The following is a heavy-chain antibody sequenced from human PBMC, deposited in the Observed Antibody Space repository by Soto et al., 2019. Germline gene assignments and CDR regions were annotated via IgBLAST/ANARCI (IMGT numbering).Heavy chain of an antibody. V-gene: IGHV3-48*03. J-gene: IGHJ6*02. D-gene: IGHD2-21*01. CDR1: GLTFSSYE. CDR3: ARDRDELVGIFPYYYGMDV. Sequence: VGSLRLSCAASGLTFSSYEMNWVRQAPGKGLEWVSYISSSGRTTYYADSVKGRFTISRDNAKNSLSLQMNSLRADDTAVYYCARDRDELVGIFPYYYGMDVWGQGTTVTVSS. CDR2: ISSSGRTT.